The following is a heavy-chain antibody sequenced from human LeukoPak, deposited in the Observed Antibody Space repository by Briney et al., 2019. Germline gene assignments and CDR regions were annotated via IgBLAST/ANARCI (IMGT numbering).Heavy chain of an antibody. CDR2: TYYSGST. V-gene: IGHV4-39*07. Sequence: SETLSLTCTVSGGSISSNSYYWGWIRQPPGKGLEWIGSTYYSGSTYYNPSLKSRVTISVDTSKNQFSLKLSSVTAADTAVYYCARVFYEGAFDIWGQGTMVTVSS. CDR1: GGSISSNSYY. J-gene: IGHJ3*02. CDR3: ARVFYEGAFDI. D-gene: IGHD3-16*01.